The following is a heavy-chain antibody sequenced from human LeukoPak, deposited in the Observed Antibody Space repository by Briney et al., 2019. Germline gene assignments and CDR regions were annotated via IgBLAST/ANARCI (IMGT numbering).Heavy chain of an antibody. V-gene: IGHV4-34*01. CDR3: ARTLYSYGSTYFDY. CDR1: GGSFSGYY. Sequence: SETLSLTCAVYGGSFSGYYWSWIRQPPGKGLEWIGEINHSGSTNYNPSLKSRVTISVDTSKNQFSLKLSSVTAADTAVYYCARTLYSYGSTYFDYWGQGTLVTVSS. D-gene: IGHD5-18*01. CDR2: INHSGST. J-gene: IGHJ4*02.